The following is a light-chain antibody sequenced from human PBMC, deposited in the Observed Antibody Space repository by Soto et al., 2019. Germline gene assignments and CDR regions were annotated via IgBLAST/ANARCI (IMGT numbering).Light chain of an antibody. J-gene: IGKJ1*01. CDR2: ATS. Sequence: EIVLTQSPGTLSLSPGERATLSCRASQSVSSSYLAWYQQKLGQALRLLIYATSSRATGVPARFSGSGSGTDFTLTISRLEPEDFAVYFCQQYGSSRWTFGQGTKVEIK. CDR3: QQYGSSRWT. V-gene: IGKV3-20*01. CDR1: QSVSSSY.